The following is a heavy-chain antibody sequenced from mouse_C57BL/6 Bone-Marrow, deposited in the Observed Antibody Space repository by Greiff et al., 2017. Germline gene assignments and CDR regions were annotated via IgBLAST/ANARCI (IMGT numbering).Heavy chain of an antibody. Sequence: VQLVESGPGLVQPSQSLSITCTVSGFSLTSYGVHWVRQSPGKGLEWLGVIWSGGSTDYNAAFISRLSISKDNSKSQVFFKMNSLQADDTAIYYCARWGSNYVSYAMDYWGQGTSVTVSS. CDR1: GFSLTSYG. V-gene: IGHV2-2*01. CDR3: ARWGSNYVSYAMDY. J-gene: IGHJ4*01. D-gene: IGHD2-5*01. CDR2: IWSGGST.